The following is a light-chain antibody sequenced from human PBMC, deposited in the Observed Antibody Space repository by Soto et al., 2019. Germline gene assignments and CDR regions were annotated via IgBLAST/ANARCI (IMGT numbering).Light chain of an antibody. CDR3: QQRSNWPPGIT. V-gene: IGKV3-11*01. Sequence: EIVLTQSPATLSLSPGERATLSCRASRSINNYLAWYQQRPGQAPRLLFYDASNRATGIPARFNGSGSGTDFTLTITALEPDDFGVYYCQQRSNWPPGITFGQGTKLEIK. CDR1: RSINNY. J-gene: IGKJ2*01. CDR2: DAS.